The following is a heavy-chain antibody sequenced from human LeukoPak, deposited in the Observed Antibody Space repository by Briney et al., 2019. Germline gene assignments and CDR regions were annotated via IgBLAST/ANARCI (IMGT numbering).Heavy chain of an antibody. Sequence: SETLSLTCTVSGGSISSSSYYWGWIRQPPGKGLEWIGSIYYSGSTYYNPSLKSRVTISVDTSKNQFSLRLSSVTAADTAVYYCATPGDSSGYYSYYFDYWGQGTLVTVSS. V-gene: IGHV4-39*01. CDR2: IYYSGST. CDR1: GGSISSSSYY. CDR3: ATPGDSSGYYSYYFDY. J-gene: IGHJ4*02. D-gene: IGHD3-22*01.